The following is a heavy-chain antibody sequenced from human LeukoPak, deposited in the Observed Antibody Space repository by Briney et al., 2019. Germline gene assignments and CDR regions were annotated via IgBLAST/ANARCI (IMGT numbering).Heavy chain of an antibody. D-gene: IGHD1-26*01. CDR1: GFTFDDYA. CDR2: ISWNSGSI. Sequence: SLRLSCAASGFTFDDYAMHWVRQAPGKGLEWVSGISWNSGSIGYADSVKGRFTISRDNAKNSLYLQMKSLRAEDTALYYCARVLINEDLLNWGQGTLVTVSS. J-gene: IGHJ4*02. V-gene: IGHV3-9*01. CDR3: ARVLINEDLLN.